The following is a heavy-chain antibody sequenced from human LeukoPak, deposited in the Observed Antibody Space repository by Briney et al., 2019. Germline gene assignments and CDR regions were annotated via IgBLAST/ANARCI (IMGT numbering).Heavy chain of an antibody. D-gene: IGHD3-22*01. CDR1: GFTSSSYW. V-gene: IGHV3-74*01. CDR2: INTDGSST. Sequence: GGSLRLSCAASGFTSSSYWMHWVRQAPGKGLVWVSRINTDGSSTSNADSVMGRFTISRDNAKNTLYLQMNSLRAEDTAVYYCATYYYDTRGYFYDAFDIWGQGTMVTVSS. J-gene: IGHJ3*02. CDR3: ATYYYDTRGYFYDAFDI.